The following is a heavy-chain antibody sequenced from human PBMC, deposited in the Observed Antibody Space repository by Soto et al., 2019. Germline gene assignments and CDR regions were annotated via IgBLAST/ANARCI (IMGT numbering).Heavy chain of an antibody. D-gene: IGHD2-15*01. CDR1: GFTFNTYN. V-gene: IGHV3-48*01. J-gene: IGHJ4*01. CDR2: ISGSGNAL. CDR3: ARPLAGNGGTCFY. Sequence: GGSLRLSCAASGFTFNTYNMNWVRQAPGKGLEWISYISGSGNALSYADSVKGRFTISRDSAKDSLYLQMNNLRAEDTTVYYCARPLAGNGGTCFYWGHETLVTVSS.